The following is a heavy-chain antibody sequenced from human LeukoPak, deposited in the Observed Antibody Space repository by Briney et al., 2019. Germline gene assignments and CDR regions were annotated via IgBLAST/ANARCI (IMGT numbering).Heavy chain of an antibody. J-gene: IGHJ4*02. Sequence: SETLSLTCAVYGGSFSGYYWSWIRQPPGKGLEWIGQINHSGSTNYNPSLKSRVTISVDTSKNQFSLKLSSVTAADTAVYYCARGRMWYSSGWYYFDYWGQGTLVTVSS. D-gene: IGHD6-19*01. CDR3: ARGRMWYSSGWYYFDY. V-gene: IGHV4-34*01. CDR2: INHSGST. CDR1: GGSFSGYY.